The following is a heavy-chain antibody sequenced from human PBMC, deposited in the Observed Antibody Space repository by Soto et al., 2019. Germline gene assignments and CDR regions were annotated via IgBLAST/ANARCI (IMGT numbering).Heavy chain of an antibody. CDR3: ASNSYGYTCYDY. CDR2: IYHSGST. V-gene: IGHV4-30-4*01. D-gene: IGHD5-18*01. J-gene: IGHJ4*02. Sequence: QVQLQESGPGLVKPSQTLYLTCTVSGGSISSGDYYWSWIRQPPGKGLEWIGYIYHSGSTYYNPYLKRRLSISLDTSKKQFSQKLSSVTAADTAVYYCASNSYGYTCYDYWGQGTLVTVSS. CDR1: GGSISSGDYY.